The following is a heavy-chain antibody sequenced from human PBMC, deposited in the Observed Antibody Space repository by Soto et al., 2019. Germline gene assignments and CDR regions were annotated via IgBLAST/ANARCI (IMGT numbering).Heavy chain of an antibody. V-gene: IGHV3-30-3*01. CDR1: GFTFSTYA. CDR2: ISNDGNSK. CDR3: ARVRAMEIAVRPVDY. Sequence: GGSLRLSCAASGFTFSTYAMHWVHQAPGKGLEWVAVISNDGNSKYYAASVKGQFTISRDNSKNTLYLQMSSLRAEDTAVYYCARVRAMEIAVRPVDYWGQGTLVTVSS. D-gene: IGHD5-18*01. J-gene: IGHJ4*02.